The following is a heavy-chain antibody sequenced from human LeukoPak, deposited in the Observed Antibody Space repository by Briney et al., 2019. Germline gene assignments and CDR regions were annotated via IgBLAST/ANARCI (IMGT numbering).Heavy chain of an antibody. Sequence: GGSLRLSCAASGFTFSDYYMSWIRQAPGKGLEWVSYISSSGSTIYYADSVKGRFTISRDNAKNSLYLQMNSLRAEDTAVYYCARAILEWDYYYYMDVWGKGTTVTVSS. D-gene: IGHD3-3*01. CDR1: GFTFSDYY. J-gene: IGHJ6*03. CDR3: ARAILEWDYYYYMDV. V-gene: IGHV3-11*01. CDR2: ISSSGSTI.